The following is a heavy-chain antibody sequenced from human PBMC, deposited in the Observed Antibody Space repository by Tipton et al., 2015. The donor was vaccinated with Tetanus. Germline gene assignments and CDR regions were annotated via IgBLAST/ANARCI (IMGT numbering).Heavy chain of an antibody. D-gene: IGHD3-3*01. J-gene: IGHJ4*02. CDR2: ILYGGST. Sequence: TLSLTCTVFGGSVSSGSYYWAWIRQPPGKGLEYIGYILYGGSTHYNPSLKSRVTVSADPSENQFSLTLSSVTAADTAVYYCARIHDFWSGYFDFWGREPWSPSPQ. CDR1: GGSVSSGSYY. CDR3: ARIHDFWSGYFDF. V-gene: IGHV4-61*01.